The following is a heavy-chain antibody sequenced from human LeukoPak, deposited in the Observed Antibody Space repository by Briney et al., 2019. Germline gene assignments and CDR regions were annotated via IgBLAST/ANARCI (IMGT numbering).Heavy chain of an antibody. V-gene: IGHV1-69*13. CDR3: ARDGYKYDFWSGSHYYYMDV. J-gene: IGHJ6*03. Sequence: SVKVSCKASGYTFTGYYMHRVRQAPGQGLEWMGRINPIFDTANYAQKFQGRVTITADESTSTAYMELSSLRSEDTAVYYCARDGYKYDFWSGSHYYYMDVWGKGTTVTVSS. D-gene: IGHD3-3*01. CDR1: GYTFTGYY. CDR2: INPIFDTA.